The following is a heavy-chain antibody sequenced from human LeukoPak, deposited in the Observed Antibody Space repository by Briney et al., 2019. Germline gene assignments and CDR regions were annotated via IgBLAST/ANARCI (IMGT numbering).Heavy chain of an antibody. CDR1: GFTFSSYA. J-gene: IGHJ4*02. V-gene: IGHV3-30*04. CDR3: ARDLAYCSSTSCSLDY. Sequence: GGSLRLSCAASGFTFSSYAMHWVRQAPGEGLEWVAVISYDGSNKYYADSVKGRFTISRDNSKNTLYLQMNSLRAEDTAVYYCARDLAYCSSTSCSLDYWGQGTLVTVSS. CDR2: ISYDGSNK. D-gene: IGHD2-2*01.